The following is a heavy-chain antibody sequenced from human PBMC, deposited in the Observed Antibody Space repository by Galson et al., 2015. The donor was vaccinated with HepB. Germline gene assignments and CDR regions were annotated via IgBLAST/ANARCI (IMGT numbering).Heavy chain of an antibody. D-gene: IGHD6-13*01. V-gene: IGHV3-33*01. CDR1: GFTFSDYG. CDR2: IWHNGAKK. CDR3: AREARVAAPAAFDL. J-gene: IGHJ5*02. Sequence: LRLSCAPSGFTFSDYGLHWVRQAPGKGPEWMALIWHNGAKKIYANSVRGRFSISRDNSKNILSLQMNNLGSEDTAIYYCAREARVAAPAAFDLWGPGILVTVSS.